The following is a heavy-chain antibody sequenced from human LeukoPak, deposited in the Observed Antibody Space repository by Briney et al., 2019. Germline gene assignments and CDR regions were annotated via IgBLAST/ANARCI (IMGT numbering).Heavy chain of an antibody. CDR3: ARDAAAGTNWYDP. D-gene: IGHD6-13*01. CDR2: INPNSGGT. CDR1: GYTFTGYY. Sequence: ASVKVSCKASGYTFTGYYMHWVRQARGQGLEWMGWINPNSGGTNYAQKFQGRVTMTRDTSISTAYMELSRLRSDDTAVYYCARDAAAGTNWYDPWGQGTLVTVSS. J-gene: IGHJ5*02. V-gene: IGHV1-2*02.